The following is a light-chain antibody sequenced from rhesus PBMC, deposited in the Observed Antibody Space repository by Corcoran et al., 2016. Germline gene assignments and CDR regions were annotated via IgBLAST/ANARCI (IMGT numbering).Light chain of an antibody. CDR1: QGITND. CDR3: QHYYSTPWA. V-gene: IGKV1-25*01. Sequence: DIQMTQSPSSLSASVGDRVTITCRASQGITNDLAWYQQKPGETPNLLSYEASSLQSGIPSRFSGSGSGTVFTLTISSLQSKDFATYYCQHYYSTPWAFGQGTKVEIK. J-gene: IGKJ1*01. CDR2: EAS.